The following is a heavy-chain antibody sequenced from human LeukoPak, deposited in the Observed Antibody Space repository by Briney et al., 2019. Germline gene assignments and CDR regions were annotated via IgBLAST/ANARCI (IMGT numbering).Heavy chain of an antibody. D-gene: IGHD3-10*01. CDR3: AXXXHPRGAEYFQH. Sequence: ASVKVSCKTSGGTFSSYAISWVRQAPGQGLEWMGGIIPIFGTANYAQKFQGRVTITADESTSTAYMELSSLRSEDTAVYYCAXXXHPRGAEYFQHWGQGTLVTVSS. CDR2: IIPIFGTA. J-gene: IGHJ1*01. V-gene: IGHV1-69*13. CDR1: GGTFSSYA.